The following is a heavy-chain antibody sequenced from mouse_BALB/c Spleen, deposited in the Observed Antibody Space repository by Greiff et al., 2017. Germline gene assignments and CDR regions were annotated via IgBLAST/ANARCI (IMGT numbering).Heavy chain of an antibody. CDR1: GFSLTSYG. CDR2: IWSGGST. CDR3: ASYGNYDLDY. V-gene: IGHV2-2*02. D-gene: IGHD2-1*01. J-gene: IGHJ4*01. Sequence: VQLQQSGPGLVQPSQSLSITCTVSGFSLTSYGVHWVRQSPGKGLEWLGVIWSGGSTDYNAAFISRLSISKDNSKSQVFFKMHSLQANDTAIYYCASYGNYDLDYWGQGTSVTVSS.